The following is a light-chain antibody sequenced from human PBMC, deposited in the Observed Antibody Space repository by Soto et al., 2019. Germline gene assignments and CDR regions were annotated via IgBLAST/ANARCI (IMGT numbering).Light chain of an antibody. Sequence: DIVMTQSPDSLAVSLGERAAINCKSSQSVLFTSNNKNYLAWYRQKPGQPPKLLISWASSRESGVPDRFSGGGSGTDFTLTINSLQAEDVAVYCCQQYYSTPTFGQGTKVEI. CDR3: QQYYSTPT. V-gene: IGKV4-1*01. J-gene: IGKJ1*01. CDR2: WAS. CDR1: QSVLFTSNNKNY.